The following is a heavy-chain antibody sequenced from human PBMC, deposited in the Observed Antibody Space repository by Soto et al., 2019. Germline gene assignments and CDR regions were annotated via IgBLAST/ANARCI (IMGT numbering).Heavy chain of an antibody. CDR1: GFTFTDYS. V-gene: IGHV3-11*01. D-gene: IGHD6-6*01. CDR3: ARQAARNYIDS. J-gene: IGHJ4*02. Sequence: GGSLRLPCAGSGFTFTDYSMSWIRQAPGKGLEWLAFIDSRGRTLSYADSVKGRFTISRDNAKNSLYLQMHSLRADDTAVYYCARQAARNYIDSWGQGDVVTVSS. CDR2: IDSRGRTL.